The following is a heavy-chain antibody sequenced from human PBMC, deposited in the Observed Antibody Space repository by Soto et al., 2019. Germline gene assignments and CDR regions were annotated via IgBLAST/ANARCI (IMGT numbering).Heavy chain of an antibody. CDR2: ISGTGDNA. D-gene: IGHD3-3*01. J-gene: IGHJ4*02. V-gene: IGHV3-23*01. CDR3: AKFFAAGTRGYFDS. CDR1: GFIFSSYA. Sequence: VQLLESGGGLVQPGGSVRLSCAASGFIFSSYAMSWVRQAPGKGLEWVSAISGTGDNAYYADSVKGRFTMSRDNSKSTLSLRMKSLRAEDTAIYYCAKFFAAGTRGYFDSWGQGTLVTVSS.